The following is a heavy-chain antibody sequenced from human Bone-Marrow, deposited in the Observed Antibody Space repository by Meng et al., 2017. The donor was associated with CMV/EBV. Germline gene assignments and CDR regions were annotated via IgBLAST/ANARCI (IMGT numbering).Heavy chain of an antibody. Sequence: ASVKVSCKTSGFYFSDHFMHWVRQAPGQGLEWMGWIKPDSGATNYAQTFRGRVTLTTDSSISTAYMDLIRLTSDDTAVYYCARDHNWGPDHWGQGTLVTVYS. CDR2: IKPDSGAT. D-gene: IGHD1-1*01. J-gene: IGHJ4*02. CDR3: ARDHNWGPDH. V-gene: IGHV1-2*02. CDR1: GFYFSDHF.